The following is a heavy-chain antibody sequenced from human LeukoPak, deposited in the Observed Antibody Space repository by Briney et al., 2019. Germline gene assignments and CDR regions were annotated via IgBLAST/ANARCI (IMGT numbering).Heavy chain of an antibody. J-gene: IGHJ5*02. V-gene: IGHV4-39*07. D-gene: IGHD3-10*01. CDR3: ARDGLLWFGESRFPNWFDP. Sequence: SETLSLTCTVSGGSISSSSYYWGWIRQPPGKGLEWIGSIYYSGSTYYNPSLKSRVTISVDTSKNQFSLKLSSVTAADTAVYYCARDGLLWFGESRFPNWFDPWGQGTLVTVSS. CDR1: GGSISSSSYY. CDR2: IYYSGST.